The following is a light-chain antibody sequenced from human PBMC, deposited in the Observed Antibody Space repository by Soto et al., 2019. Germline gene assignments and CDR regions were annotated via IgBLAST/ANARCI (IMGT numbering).Light chain of an antibody. Sequence: IQRTQSPSSMSASVGDRVTITCQATQDTRKYLNWYQQKQGKAPKLLIYDASSLETGVPLRFSGSGSGTDFTLTISSLQHEDFSTYYCQQYDNLPLIFGQGTRLEIK. J-gene: IGKJ5*01. CDR3: QQYDNLPLI. CDR1: QDTRKY. CDR2: DAS. V-gene: IGKV1-33*01.